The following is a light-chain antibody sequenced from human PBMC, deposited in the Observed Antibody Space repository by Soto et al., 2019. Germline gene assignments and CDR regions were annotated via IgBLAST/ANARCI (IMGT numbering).Light chain of an antibody. Sequence: QSALPQPASVAGSPGQSITIAFTVTSRDVVSYKLVSVWQHHPLKAPKLMIYGFIKLPSLFCNRFSVCNSGNTASLTISFLXAEDEADYYCCLYAGSSTFPYVLGTGTRSPS. CDR3: CLYAGSSTFPYV. CDR1: SRDVVSYKL. J-gene: IGLJ1*01. V-gene: IGLV2-23*02. CDR2: GFI.